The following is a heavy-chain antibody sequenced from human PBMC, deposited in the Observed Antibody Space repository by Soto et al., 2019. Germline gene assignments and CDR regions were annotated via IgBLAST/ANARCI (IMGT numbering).Heavy chain of an antibody. CDR1: GFTFSSYG. CDR2: ISYDGSNK. J-gene: IGHJ4*02. CDR3: AKDPLRLLGARFDY. D-gene: IGHD1-26*01. Sequence: QVQLVESGGGVVQPGRSLRLSCAASGFTFSSYGMHWVRQAPGKGLEWVAVISYDGSNKYYADSVKGRFTISRDNSKNTLYLQMNSLRAEDTAVYYCAKDPLRLLGARFDYWGQGTLATVSS. V-gene: IGHV3-30*18.